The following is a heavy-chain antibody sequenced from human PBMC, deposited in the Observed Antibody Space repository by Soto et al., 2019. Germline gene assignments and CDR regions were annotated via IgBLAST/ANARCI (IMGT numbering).Heavy chain of an antibody. D-gene: IGHD2-15*01. Sequence: QVQLVQSGAEVKKPGSSVKVSCKASGGTFSSYTISWVRQAPGQGLEWMGRIIPILGIANYAQKFQGRVTITADKSTSTAYMELSSLRSEDTAVYYCARVEGSDAYYYYGMDVWGQGTTVTVSS. CDR1: GGTFSSYT. V-gene: IGHV1-69*02. CDR3: ARVEGSDAYYYYGMDV. CDR2: IIPILGIA. J-gene: IGHJ6*02.